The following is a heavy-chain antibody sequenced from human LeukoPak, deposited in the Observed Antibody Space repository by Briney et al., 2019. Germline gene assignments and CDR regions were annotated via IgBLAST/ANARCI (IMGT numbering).Heavy chain of an antibody. CDR1: GGTFSSYA. CDR3: ASGGYYDSSGYYYYYGMDV. CDR2: IIPIFGTA. D-gene: IGHD3-22*01. Sequence: SVKVSCKASGGTFSSYAISWVRQAPGQGLEWMGGIIPIFGTANYAQKFQGRVTITADESTSTAYMELSSLRSEGTAVYYCASGGYYDSSGYYYYYGMDVWGQGTTVTVSS. V-gene: IGHV1-69*01. J-gene: IGHJ6*02.